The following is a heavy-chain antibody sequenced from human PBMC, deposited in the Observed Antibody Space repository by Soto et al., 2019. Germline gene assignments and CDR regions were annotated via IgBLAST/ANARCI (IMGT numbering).Heavy chain of an antibody. D-gene: IGHD3-3*01. Sequence: SETLSLTCTVSGGSISSYYWSWIRQPPGKGLEWIGYIYYSGSTNYNPSLKSRVTISVDTSKNQFSLKLSSVTAADTAVYYCAAQQIPEYYDFGSGKSAYYYYGMDVWGQGTTVTVSS. V-gene: IGHV4-59*01. CDR1: GGSISSYY. CDR3: AAQQIPEYYDFGSGKSAYYYYGMDV. J-gene: IGHJ6*02. CDR2: IYYSGST.